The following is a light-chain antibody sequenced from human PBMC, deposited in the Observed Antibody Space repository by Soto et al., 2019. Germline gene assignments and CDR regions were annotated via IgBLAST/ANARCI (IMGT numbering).Light chain of an antibody. Sequence: QSALTQPASVSGSPGQSITISCTGTSSDVGGYNYVSWYQQHPGKAPKRLIYNVSDRPSGVSNRFSGSKSGNTASLIISGLQAEDEADYYCNSYTTSSTLVFGGGTKVTVL. CDR3: NSYTTSSTLV. CDR1: SSDVGGYNY. CDR2: NVS. J-gene: IGLJ2*01. V-gene: IGLV2-14*01.